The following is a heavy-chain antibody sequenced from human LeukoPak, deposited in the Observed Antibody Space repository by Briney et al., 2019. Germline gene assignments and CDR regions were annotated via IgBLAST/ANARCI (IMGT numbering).Heavy chain of an antibody. Sequence: PGGSLRLSCAASGFTFSSYSMNWVRQAPGKGLEWVSSISSSSSYIYYADSVKGRFTISRDNAKNSLYLQMNSLRAEDTAVYYCAREGDRGGYNSIDYWGQGTLVTVSS. J-gene: IGHJ4*02. V-gene: IGHV3-21*01. CDR3: AREGDRGGYNSIDY. CDR2: ISSSSSYI. D-gene: IGHD5-24*01. CDR1: GFTFSSYS.